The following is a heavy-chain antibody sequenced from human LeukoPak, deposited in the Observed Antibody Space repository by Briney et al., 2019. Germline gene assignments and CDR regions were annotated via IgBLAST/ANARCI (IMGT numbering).Heavy chain of an antibody. D-gene: IGHD2-15*01. CDR2: ISACNGNT. Sequence: GASVKVSFKASGYTFTSYGISWVRQAPGQGLEWMGCISACNGNTNYAQKLQGRVTMTTDTATSTAYMELRSLRSDDTAVYYCARVKSSGGSLPEDDAFDIWGQGTMVTVSS. J-gene: IGHJ3*02. CDR1: GYTFTSYG. V-gene: IGHV1-18*01. CDR3: ARVKSSGGSLPEDDAFDI.